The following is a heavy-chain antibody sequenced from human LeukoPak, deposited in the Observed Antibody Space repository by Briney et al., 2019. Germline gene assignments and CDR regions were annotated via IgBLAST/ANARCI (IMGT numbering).Heavy chain of an antibody. CDR1: GYTFTSYY. CDR3: ARVGPGSYSSGWYGEEYYYYYMDV. Sequence: ASVKVSCKASGYTFTSYYMHWVRQAPGQGLEWMGIINPSGGSTSYAQKFQGRVTMTRDMSTSTVYMELSSLRSEDTAVYYCARVGPGSYSSGWYGEEYYYYYMDVWGKGTTVTVSS. D-gene: IGHD6-19*01. CDR2: INPSGGST. V-gene: IGHV1-46*01. J-gene: IGHJ6*03.